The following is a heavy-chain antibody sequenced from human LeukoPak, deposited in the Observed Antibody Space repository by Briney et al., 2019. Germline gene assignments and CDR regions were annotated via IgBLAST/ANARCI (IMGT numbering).Heavy chain of an antibody. CDR3: ARRSTVTGRGFDY. V-gene: IGHV4-34*01. CDR1: GGFFSGYY. J-gene: IGHJ4*02. CDR2: INHSGSI. Sequence: SETLSLTCAVYGGFFSGYYWTWIRQPPGKGLEWIEEINHSGSINYNPSLKSRGTISVDTSKNQFSLKVTSVTATDTAVYYCARRSTVTGRGFDYWGQGTLVTVSS. D-gene: IGHD6-19*01.